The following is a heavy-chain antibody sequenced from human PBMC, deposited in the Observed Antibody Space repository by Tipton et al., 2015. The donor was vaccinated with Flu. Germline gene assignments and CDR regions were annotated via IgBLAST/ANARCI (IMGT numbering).Heavy chain of an antibody. Sequence: LRLSCTVSGGSISSYYWSWIRQPPGKGLEWIGYIYYSGSTNYNPSLKSRVTISVDTSKNQFSLKLSSVTAADTAVYYCARTYYDILTGPYYYGMDVWGQGTTVTVSS. V-gene: IGHV4-59*08. D-gene: IGHD3-9*01. CDR1: GGSISSYY. J-gene: IGHJ6*02. CDR2: IYYSGST. CDR3: ARTYYDILTGPYYYGMDV.